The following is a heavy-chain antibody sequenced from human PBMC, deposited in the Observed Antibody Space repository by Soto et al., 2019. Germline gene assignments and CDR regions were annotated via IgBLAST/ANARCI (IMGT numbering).Heavy chain of an antibody. CDR3: ATDLSAVDAYYFDY. V-gene: IGHV3-9*01. D-gene: IGHD6-19*01. CDR2: ISWNSGSI. CDR1: GFTFDDYA. J-gene: IGHJ4*02. Sequence: PGGSLRLSCAASGFTFDDYAMHWVRQAPGKGLEWVSGISWNSGSIGYADSVKGRFTISRDNAKNSLYLQMNSLRAEDTALYYCATDLSAVDAYYFDYRRQGTLVAVSS.